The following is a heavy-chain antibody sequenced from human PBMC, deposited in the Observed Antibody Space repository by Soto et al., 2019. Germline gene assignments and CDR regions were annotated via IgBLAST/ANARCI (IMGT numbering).Heavy chain of an antibody. Sequence: ASVKVSCKASGYTFTDYFMNWMRQAPGQRLEWMGWINAGNGNTKYSQKLQGRVTITRDTSTSTAYMEMSSLTFDDTAVYYCAWHGGYDYVFYYLGQRTLVPVSA. CDR1: GYTFTDYF. J-gene: IGHJ4*02. CDR2: INAGNGNT. V-gene: IGHV1-3*01. D-gene: IGHD5-12*01. CDR3: AWHGGYDYVFYY.